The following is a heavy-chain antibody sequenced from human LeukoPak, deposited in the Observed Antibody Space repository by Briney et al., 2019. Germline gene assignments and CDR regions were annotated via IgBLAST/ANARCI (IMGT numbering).Heavy chain of an antibody. Sequence: SETLSLTCAVSGGSISSGGYYWSWIRQHPGKGLEWIGYIYYSGSTYYNPSLKSRVTISVDTSKNQFSLKLSSVTAADTAVYYCARDLGVDPSAGYAFDIWGQGTMVTVSS. J-gene: IGHJ3*02. CDR1: GGSISSGGYY. D-gene: IGHD2-21*02. CDR2: IYYSGST. CDR3: ARDLGVDPSAGYAFDI. V-gene: IGHV4-31*11.